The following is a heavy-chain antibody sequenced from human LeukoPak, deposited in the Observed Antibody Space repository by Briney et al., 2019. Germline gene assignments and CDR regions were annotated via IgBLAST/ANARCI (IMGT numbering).Heavy chain of an antibody. J-gene: IGHJ4*02. Sequence: GASVKVSCKASGGTFSSYAISWVRQAPGQGLEWMGGIIPIFGTANYAQKFQGRVTVTRDTSTSTVHMELSGLRSEDTAVYYCSRDQEGFDYWGQGTLVTVSS. CDR3: SRDQEGFDY. CDR2: IIPIFGTA. CDR1: GGTFSSYA. V-gene: IGHV1-69*05.